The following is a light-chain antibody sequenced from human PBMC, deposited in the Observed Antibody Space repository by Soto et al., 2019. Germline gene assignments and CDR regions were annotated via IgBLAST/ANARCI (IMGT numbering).Light chain of an antibody. CDR1: QSISSY. Sequence: DIQMTQSPSSLSASVGDRVTITCRASQSISSYLNWYQQKPGKAPKLLIYKASTLKSGVPSRFSGSGSGTEFTLTISSLQPDDFAIYYCQQYSSYSWTFGQGTKV. CDR3: QQYSSYSWT. V-gene: IGKV1-5*03. CDR2: KAS. J-gene: IGKJ1*01.